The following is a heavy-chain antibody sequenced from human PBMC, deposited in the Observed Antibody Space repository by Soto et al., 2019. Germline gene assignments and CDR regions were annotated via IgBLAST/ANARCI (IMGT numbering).Heavy chain of an antibody. J-gene: IGHJ4*02. CDR3: ARGVHVYSDSSGYYLFDY. CDR1: GFTFSSYD. Sequence: EVQLVESGGGLVQPGGSLRLSCAASGFTFSSYDMHWVRQATGKGLEWVSASGTAGDTYYPGSVKGRFTISRENAKNSLYLQMNSLRAGDTAVYYCARGVHVYSDSSGYYLFDYWGQGTLVTFAS. D-gene: IGHD3-22*01. V-gene: IGHV3-13*01. CDR2: SGTAGDT.